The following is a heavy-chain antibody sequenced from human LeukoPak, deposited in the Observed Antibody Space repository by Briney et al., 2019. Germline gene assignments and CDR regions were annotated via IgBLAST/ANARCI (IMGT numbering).Heavy chain of an antibody. CDR1: VYTFTIYG. D-gene: IGHD4-17*01. V-gene: IGHV1-18*01. Sequence: GASVTVSCKASVYTFTIYGISWVRQAPGQGLEWMGWISAYNGNTNYAQKLQGRVTMTTDTSTSTAYMELRSLRSDDTAVYYCARDRENDYGDYSHYFDYWGQGTLVTVSS. J-gene: IGHJ4*02. CDR2: ISAYNGNT. CDR3: ARDRENDYGDYSHYFDY.